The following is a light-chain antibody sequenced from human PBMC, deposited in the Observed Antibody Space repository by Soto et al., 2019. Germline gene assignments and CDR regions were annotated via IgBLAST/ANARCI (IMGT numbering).Light chain of an antibody. J-gene: IGLJ1*01. CDR1: SSDVGGYNY. CDR3: SSYTGSSTLV. Sequence: QSVLTQPASVSGSPGQSITISCTGTSSDVGGYNYVSWYQQHPGKAPTLMISEVSNRPSGVSNRFSGSKSGNTASLTISGLQAEDEADYYCSSYTGSSTLVFGTGTKVTVL. CDR2: EVS. V-gene: IGLV2-14*01.